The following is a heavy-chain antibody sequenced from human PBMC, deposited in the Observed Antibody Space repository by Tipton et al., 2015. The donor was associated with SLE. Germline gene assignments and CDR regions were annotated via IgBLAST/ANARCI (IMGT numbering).Heavy chain of an antibody. CDR1: GGSFSDYY. V-gene: IGHV4-34*01. D-gene: IGHD3-16*01. CDR3: ARGVSGYFSYCYMDV. Sequence: TLSLTCAVYGGSFSDYYWSWIRQPPGKGLEWIGEISHSGSANYNASLKSRVTMSLDKSNDRFSLRLSSVTAADTAVYYCARGVSGYFSYCYMDVWGKGTTVTISS. J-gene: IGHJ6*03. CDR2: ISHSGSA.